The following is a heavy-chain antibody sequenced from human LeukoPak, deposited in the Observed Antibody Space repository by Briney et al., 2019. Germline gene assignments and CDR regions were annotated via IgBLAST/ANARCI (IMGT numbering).Heavy chain of an antibody. D-gene: IGHD3-9*01. CDR3: ARGGSYDILTGSGEYFDY. Sequence: ASVKVSCKASGYTFTSFEINWVRQAPGQGLECVGVISPSGGSTSYAQKFQGRVTMTRDTSTSTVYMELSSLRSEDTAVYYCARGGSYDILTGSGEYFDYWGQGTLVTVSS. CDR2: ISPSGGST. J-gene: IGHJ4*02. CDR1: GYTFTSFE. V-gene: IGHV1-46*01.